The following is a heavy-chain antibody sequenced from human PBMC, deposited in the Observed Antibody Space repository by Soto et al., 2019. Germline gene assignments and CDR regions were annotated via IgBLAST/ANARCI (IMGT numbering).Heavy chain of an antibody. CDR2: IYSGGST. CDR1: GFTVSSNY. D-gene: IGHD3-22*01. V-gene: IGHV3-53*04. Sequence: EVQLVESGGGLVQPGGSLRLSCAASGFTVSSNYMSWVRRAPGKGLEWVSVIYSGGSTYYADSVKGRFTISRHNSKNTLYLQMNSLRAEDTAVYYCARVNYDSSGYGDYWGQGTLVTVSS. CDR3: ARVNYDSSGYGDY. J-gene: IGHJ4*02.